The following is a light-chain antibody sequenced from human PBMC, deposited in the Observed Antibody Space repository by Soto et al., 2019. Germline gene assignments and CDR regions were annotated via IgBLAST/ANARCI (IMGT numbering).Light chain of an antibody. V-gene: IGLV2-14*01. CDR2: EVS. CDR3: SSYTSSSTLV. CDR1: SSDVGGYNF. J-gene: IGLJ2*01. Sequence: QSALTQPASVSGSPGQSITISCTGTSSDVGGYNFVSWYQQHPGKAPKLTIYEVSNRPSGVSNRFSGSKSGNTASLTISGLQAEDEADYYCSSYTSSSTLVFGGGTQLTVL.